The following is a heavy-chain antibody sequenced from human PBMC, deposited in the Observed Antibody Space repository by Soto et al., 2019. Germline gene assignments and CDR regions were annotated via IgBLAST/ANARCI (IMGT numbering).Heavy chain of an antibody. CDR1: GDSVSSNSAT. V-gene: IGHV6-1*01. Sequence: SHTLSLTCAISGDSVSSNSATWNWIRQSPSRGLEWLGRTYHRSKWYYDYAASVQSRISINPDTSKNQFSLQLKSVTPEDSAVYYCAKVGAGQVRGPGYREYWGEGTLVTVSS. D-gene: IGHD3-9*01. CDR2: TYHRSKWYY. J-gene: IGHJ4*02. CDR3: AKVGAGQVRGPGYREY.